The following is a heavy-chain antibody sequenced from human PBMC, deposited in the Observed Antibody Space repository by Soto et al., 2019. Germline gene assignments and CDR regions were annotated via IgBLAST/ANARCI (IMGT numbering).Heavy chain of an antibody. CDR1: GYTFTSYD. D-gene: IGHD3-10*01. V-gene: IGHV1-8*01. Sequence: QVQLVQSGAEVKKPGASVKVSCKASGYTFTSYDINWVRQATGQGLEWMGWVNPNSGNTGYAQKFQGRVTGTRNTSIGTAYMELSSLRSEDTAMYYCARGINYYGSGDDAFDIWGQGTMVTVSS. CDR2: VNPNSGNT. CDR3: ARGINYYGSGDDAFDI. J-gene: IGHJ3*02.